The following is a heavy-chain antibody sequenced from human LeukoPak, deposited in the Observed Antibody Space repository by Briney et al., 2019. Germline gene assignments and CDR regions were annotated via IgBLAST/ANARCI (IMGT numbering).Heavy chain of an antibody. J-gene: IGHJ4*02. V-gene: IGHV1-69*05. D-gene: IGHD1-20*01. CDR2: IIPIFGTA. Sequence: SVKVSFKASGGTFSSYAISWVRQAPGQGLEWTGGIIPIFGTANYAHKFQGRVTITTVESTSTAYMELGSVRSEYTAVYYCAIIGYNWNYWGQGTLVTVSS. CDR1: GGTFSSYA. CDR3: AIIGYNWNY.